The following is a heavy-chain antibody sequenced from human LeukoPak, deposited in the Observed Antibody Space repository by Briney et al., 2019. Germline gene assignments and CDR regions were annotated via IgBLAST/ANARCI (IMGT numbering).Heavy chain of an antibody. CDR2: INHSGSG. CDR3: ARGAYKNGWYPMGY. Sequence: PSETLSLTCAVSGGSFSGYYWSWVRQPPGKGLEWIGEINHSGSGNYNPSLESRVTISFDTSKNHLSLNPRSVTAADTAVYYCARGAYKNGWYPMGYWGQGTLVIVSS. J-gene: IGHJ4*02. CDR1: GGSFSGYY. V-gene: IGHV4-34*01. D-gene: IGHD6-19*01.